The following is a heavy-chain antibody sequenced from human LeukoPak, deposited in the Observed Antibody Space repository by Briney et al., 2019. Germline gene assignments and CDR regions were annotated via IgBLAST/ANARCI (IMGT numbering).Heavy chain of an antibody. Sequence: ASVKVSCKASGYTFTGHYMQWVRQAPRPGLEGMGWINPNRGGQNYAQKFQGIVTMTRDTSISTDYMELSRLRSDDTAVYYCAREPVVVVAATQGLLRYGMDVWGQGTTVTVSS. D-gene: IGHD2-15*01. J-gene: IGHJ6*02. CDR1: GYTFTGHY. CDR2: INPNRGGQ. CDR3: AREPVVVVAATQGLLRYGMDV. V-gene: IGHV1-2*02.